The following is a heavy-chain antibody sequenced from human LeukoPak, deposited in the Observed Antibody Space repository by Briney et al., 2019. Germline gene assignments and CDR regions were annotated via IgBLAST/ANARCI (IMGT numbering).Heavy chain of an antibody. D-gene: IGHD3-16*01. Sequence: SETLSLTCTVSGGSVSSGSYYWTWIRQPAGKGLEWIGRINTSGSTNYNPSLKSRVTISVDMSKNQFSLKLSSVTAADTAVYYCARAHRRLGVGAFDIWGQGTMVTVSS. V-gene: IGHV4-61*10. CDR1: GGSVSSGSYY. J-gene: IGHJ3*02. CDR3: ARAHRRLGVGAFDI. CDR2: INTSGST.